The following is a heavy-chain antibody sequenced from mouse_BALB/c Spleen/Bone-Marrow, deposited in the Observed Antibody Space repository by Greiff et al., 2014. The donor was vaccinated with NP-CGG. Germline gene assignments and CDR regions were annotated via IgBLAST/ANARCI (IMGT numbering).Heavy chain of an antibody. V-gene: IGHV1-87*01. J-gene: IGHJ2*01. CDR3: EEYEHYFDY. CDR1: GYTFTSYC. Sequence: QVQLQQSGAELARPGASVKLSCKASGYTFTSYCMQWVKQRPGQGLEWIGAIYPGNGDTRYTQKFKGKATLTADKYSSTAYMQLRTLASEDSADYSSEEYEHYFDYWGQGTTLTVSS. D-gene: IGHD2-3*01. CDR2: IYPGNGDT.